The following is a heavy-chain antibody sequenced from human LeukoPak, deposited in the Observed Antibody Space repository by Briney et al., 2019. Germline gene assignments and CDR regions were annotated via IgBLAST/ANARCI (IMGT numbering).Heavy chain of an antibody. J-gene: IGHJ4*02. D-gene: IGHD3-3*01. V-gene: IGHV3-30*04. CDR3: AREIRGYYAAY. Sequence: GGSLKLSCAASGFNFVNYAMHWVRQAPGKGLDWVALISYDGSFQSYADSVKGRFTISRDSSTNTVSLQMNSLRDEDTAMYYCAREIRGYYAAYWGQGILVTVSS. CDR2: ISYDGSFQ. CDR1: GFNFVNYA.